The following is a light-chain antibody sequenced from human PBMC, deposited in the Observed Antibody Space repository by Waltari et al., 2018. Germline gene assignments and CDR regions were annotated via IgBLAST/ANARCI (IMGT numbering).Light chain of an antibody. CDR1: SSDVGGYDF. CDR2: DVS. V-gene: IGLV2-14*03. J-gene: IGLJ1*01. CDR3: NSYTSSNTRV. Sequence: SALTQPASVSGSPGQSITISCTGSSSDVGGYDFVSWYQQHPGKVPKLIIYDVSHRPSGVSTRFSGSKSGNTASLTISGLQSEDEADYYCNSYTSSNTRVFGTGTRVTVL.